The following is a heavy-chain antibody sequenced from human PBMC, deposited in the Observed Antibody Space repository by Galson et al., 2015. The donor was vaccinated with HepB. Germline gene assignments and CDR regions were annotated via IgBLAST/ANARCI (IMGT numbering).Heavy chain of an antibody. Sequence: SLRLSCAASGFTFSDYYMSWIRLAPGKGLEWVSYISSSSSYTNYADSVKGRFTISRDNAKNSLYLQMNSLRAEDTAVYYCARDRPISGSYYSYYYYYGMDVWGQGTTVTVSS. V-gene: IGHV3-11*06. CDR1: GFTFSDYY. CDR2: ISSSSSYT. D-gene: IGHD1-26*01. J-gene: IGHJ6*02. CDR3: ARDRPISGSYYSYYYYYGMDV.